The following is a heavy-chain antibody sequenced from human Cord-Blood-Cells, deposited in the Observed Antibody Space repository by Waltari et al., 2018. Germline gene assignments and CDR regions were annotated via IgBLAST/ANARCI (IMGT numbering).Heavy chain of an antibody. CDR3: ARGGSCWYFDY. CDR2: INHSGST. V-gene: IGHV4-34*01. CDR1: GGSFRGYY. D-gene: IGHD6-13*01. Sequence: HVQLQQWRAALLKPSETLSLTCAVYGGSFRGYYCSWTRHPPGKGLEWMWEINHSGSTNYNPSLKSRVTISVDTSKTQFSLKLSSVTAADTAVYYCARGGSCWYFDYWGQGTLVTVSS. J-gene: IGHJ4*02.